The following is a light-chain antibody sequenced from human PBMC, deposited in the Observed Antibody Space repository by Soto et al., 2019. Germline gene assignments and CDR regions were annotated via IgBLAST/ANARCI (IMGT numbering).Light chain of an antibody. V-gene: IGLV1-44*01. Sequence: QPVLTQPPSASGTPGQRVTSSCSGSSSHLGRDPVNWYQELPGTAPKLLIYDNNQRPSGVPARFSGSKSGTSASLAISGLQSEEEADYFCAGWDVSLRGFVFGNGTKVTVL. CDR2: DNN. CDR1: SSHLGRDP. J-gene: IGLJ1*01. CDR3: AGWDVSLRGFV.